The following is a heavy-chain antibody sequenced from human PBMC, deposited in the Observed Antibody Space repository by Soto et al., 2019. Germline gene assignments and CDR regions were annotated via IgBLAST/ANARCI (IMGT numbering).Heavy chain of an antibody. V-gene: IGHV1-69*01. Sequence: QVQLVQSGAEVKETGSSVKVSCKSSGYIFKNYAVTWLRQAPGQGLEWKGGIIPVFGTPDYSQKFRGRVTITADESTSTVYMELRSLTSEDTAVYYCARHLYDYVWGSYRHWGQGTLVTLSS. CDR1: GYIFKNYA. CDR2: IIPVFGTP. CDR3: ARHLYDYVWGSYRH. J-gene: IGHJ4*02. D-gene: IGHD3-16*02.